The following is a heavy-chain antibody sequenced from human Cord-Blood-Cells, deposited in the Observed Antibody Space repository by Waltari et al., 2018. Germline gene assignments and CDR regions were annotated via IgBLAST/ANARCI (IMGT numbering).Heavy chain of an antibody. CDR3: ARAAVTAFDI. J-gene: IGHJ3*02. V-gene: IGHV6-1*01. D-gene: IGHD6-19*01. CDR1: GDSAPIPSHT. CDR2: TYYRSKWYN. Sequence: QVQLQQSGPGLVKPSQTLPLTCAIPGDSAPIPSHTWNWIRQSPSRGLEWLGRTYYRSKWYNDYAVSVKSRITINPDTSKNQFSLQLNSVTPEDTAVYYCARAAVTAFDIWGQGTMVTVSS.